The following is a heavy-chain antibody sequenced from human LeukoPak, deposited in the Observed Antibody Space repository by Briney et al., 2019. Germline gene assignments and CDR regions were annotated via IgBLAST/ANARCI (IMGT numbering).Heavy chain of an antibody. CDR2: IYYSGST. CDR3: ARRSYGEGWPFDY. V-gene: IGHV4-59*01. J-gene: IGHJ4*02. CDR1: GGSISSYY. Sequence: SETLSLTCTVSGGSISSYYWSWIGQPPGKGLEWTGNIYYSGSTNYNPSLKSRVTISVDTSKKQFSLKLSSVTAADTAVYYCARRSYGEGWPFDYWGQGTLVTVSS. D-gene: IGHD1-26*01.